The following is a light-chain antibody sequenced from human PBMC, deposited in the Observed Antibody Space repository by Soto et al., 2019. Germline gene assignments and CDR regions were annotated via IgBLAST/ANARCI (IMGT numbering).Light chain of an antibody. V-gene: IGLV2-8*01. J-gene: IGLJ3*02. Sequence: QSVLTQPPSASGSPGQSVTISCTGSSSDVGGYNYVSWYQQHPGKAPKLMIYEVSKRPSGVPDRFSGSKSGYTASLTVSGLQAEDEADYYCSSYGGSNNLVFGGGTKVTVL. CDR1: SSDVGGYNY. CDR2: EVS. CDR3: SSYGGSNNLV.